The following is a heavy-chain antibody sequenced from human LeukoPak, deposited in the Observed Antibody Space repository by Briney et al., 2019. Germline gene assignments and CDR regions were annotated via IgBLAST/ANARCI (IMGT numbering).Heavy chain of an antibody. Sequence: PGGSLRLSCAASGFTFTTYWMSWVRQAPGKGLEWVANIKQDGTEKYYVDSVKGRFTISRDNSKNTLYLQMNSLRAEDTAVYYCAKASSGYYYAYFQHWGQGTLVTVSS. CDR2: IKQDGTEK. CDR3: AKASSGYYYAYFQH. V-gene: IGHV3-7*01. D-gene: IGHD3-22*01. CDR1: GFTFTTYW. J-gene: IGHJ1*01.